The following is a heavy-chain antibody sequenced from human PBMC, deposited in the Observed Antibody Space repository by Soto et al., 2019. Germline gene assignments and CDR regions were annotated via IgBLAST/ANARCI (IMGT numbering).Heavy chain of an antibody. CDR1: GFTFSSYW. J-gene: IGHJ6*03. D-gene: IGHD3-10*01. Sequence: GGSLRLSCAASGFTFSSYWMSWVRQAPGKGLEWVANIKQDGSEKYYVDSVKGRFTISRDNAKNSLYLQMNSLRAEDTAVYYCARDITRRWFGELLYDYYYYYMDVWGKGTTVTVSS. V-gene: IGHV3-7*01. CDR2: IKQDGSEK. CDR3: ARDITRRWFGELLYDYYYYYMDV.